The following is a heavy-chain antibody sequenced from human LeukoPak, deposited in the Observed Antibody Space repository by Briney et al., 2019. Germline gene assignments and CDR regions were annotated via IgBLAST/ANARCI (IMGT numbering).Heavy chain of an antibody. CDR2: IYPGDSDT. D-gene: IGHD3-10*01. CDR3: ATRLYRWGSGSYYPAPGY. Sequence: GESLKISCKGSGYSFTSYWIGWVRQMPGKGLEWMGIIYPGDSDTRYSPSFQGQVTISADKSISTAYLQWSSLKASDTAMYYCATRLYRWGSGSYYPAPGYWGQGTLVTVSS. J-gene: IGHJ4*02. V-gene: IGHV5-51*01. CDR1: GYSFTSYW.